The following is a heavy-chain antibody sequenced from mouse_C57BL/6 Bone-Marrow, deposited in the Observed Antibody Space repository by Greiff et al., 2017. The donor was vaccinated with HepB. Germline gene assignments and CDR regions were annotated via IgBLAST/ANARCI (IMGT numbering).Heavy chain of an antibody. V-gene: IGHV5-6*01. D-gene: IGHD1-1*01. CDR2: ISSGGSYT. CDR3: ARGGITTVFGYFDV. CDR1: GFTFSSYG. J-gene: IGHJ1*03. Sequence: EVKLQESGGDLVKPGGSLKLSCAASGFTFSSYGMSWVRQTPDKRLEWVATISSGGSYTYYPDSVKGRFTISRDNAKNTLYLQMSSLKSEDTAMYYCARGGITTVFGYFDVWGTGTTVTVSS.